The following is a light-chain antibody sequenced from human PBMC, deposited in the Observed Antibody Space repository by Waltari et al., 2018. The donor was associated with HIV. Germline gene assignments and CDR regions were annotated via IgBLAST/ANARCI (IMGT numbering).Light chain of an antibody. CDR1: ALPKQS. J-gene: IGLJ1*01. CDR3: HSSDSSGTYV. V-gene: IGLV3-25*03. CDR2: KDN. Sequence: SYELTQPPSVSASPGQTDRITCFGDALPKQSAYWYQQKPGQAPVLVIDKDNDSPSGLPERFSCSISGTTVTLTISGVLAEDEADYYCHSSDSSGTYVFGPGTQVTVL.